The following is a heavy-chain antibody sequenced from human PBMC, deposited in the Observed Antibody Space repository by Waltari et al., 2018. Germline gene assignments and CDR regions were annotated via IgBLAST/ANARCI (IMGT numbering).Heavy chain of an antibody. J-gene: IGHJ3*01. CDR2: ISYSGTT. D-gene: IGHD5-12*01. CDR3: ATYIGASVGTASFDV. CDR1: GGSITSARHY. V-gene: IGHV4-39*01. Sequence: QLQLQESGPGLVKPSETVSLTCSVSGGSITSARHYWGWIRQPPGQGLEWLGTISYSGTTYNSPSRQSRVTISRDTSKNQLSLKLDSVTASDTAVYYCATYIGASVGTASFDVWGQGTMVTVSS.